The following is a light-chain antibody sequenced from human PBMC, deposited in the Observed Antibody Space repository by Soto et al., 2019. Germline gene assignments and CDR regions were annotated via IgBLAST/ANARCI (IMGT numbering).Light chain of an antibody. CDR1: QSVSSN. Sequence: EIVMTQSPATLSVSPGERATLSCRASQSVSSNLAWYQQKPGQAPRRLMYGASTRATSIPCRFSGSGSGTEFTLTISSRQSEDFAVYYCQQHNNWPPWTFGQGTKVEIK. V-gene: IGKV3-15*01. J-gene: IGKJ1*01. CDR3: QQHNNWPPWT. CDR2: GAS.